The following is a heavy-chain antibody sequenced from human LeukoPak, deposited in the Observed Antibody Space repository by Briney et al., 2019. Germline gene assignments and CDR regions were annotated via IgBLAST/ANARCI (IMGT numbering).Heavy chain of an antibody. CDR2: MDKQGSGK. J-gene: IGHJ4*02. Sequence: GGSLRLSCVASGFTFSISWVTWVRQAPGKGLEWVANMDKQGSGKYYVDSVKGRFAISRDYASNSVFLQMNSLRAEDTSVYYCARDAGWGYYDLGGQGTPVTVSS. D-gene: IGHD1-26*01. V-gene: IGHV3-7*01. CDR1: GFTFSISW. CDR3: ARDAGWGYYDL.